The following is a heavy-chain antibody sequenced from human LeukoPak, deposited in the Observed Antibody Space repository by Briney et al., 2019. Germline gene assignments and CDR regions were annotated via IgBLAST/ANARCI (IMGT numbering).Heavy chain of an antibody. D-gene: IGHD4-11*01. CDR3: AKTTVTPYYYYGMDV. V-gene: IGHV1-46*01. J-gene: IGHJ6*02. CDR1: GYTFTSYY. Sequence: ASVKVSCKASGYTFTSYYMHWVRQAPGQGLEWMGIINPSGGSTSYAQKFQGRVTMTRDTSTSTVYMELSSLRSEDMAVYYCAKTTVTPYYYYGMDVWGQGTTVTVSS. CDR2: INPSGGST.